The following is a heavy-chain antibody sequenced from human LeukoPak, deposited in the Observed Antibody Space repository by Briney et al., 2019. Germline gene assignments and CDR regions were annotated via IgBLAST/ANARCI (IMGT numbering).Heavy chain of an antibody. V-gene: IGHV1-24*01. CDR1: GYTLTELS. D-gene: IGHD6-13*01. Sequence: ASVKVSRKVSGYTLTELSMHWVRQAPGKGLEWMGGFDPEDGETIYAQKFQGRVTMTEDTSTDTAYMELSSLRSEDTAVYYCATVSRKSSWPDYWGQGTLVTVSS. CDR2: FDPEDGET. J-gene: IGHJ4*02. CDR3: ATVSRKSSWPDY.